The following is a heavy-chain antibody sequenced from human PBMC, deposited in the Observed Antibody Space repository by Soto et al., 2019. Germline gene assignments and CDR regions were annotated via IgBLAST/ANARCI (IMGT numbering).Heavy chain of an antibody. J-gene: IGHJ3*01. Sequence: GGSLRLSCVASGFSFSSYSVSWVRQAPGKGLEWISYIDPTSSRIYYADSVKGRFAISRDNAENSLYLQVNSLRDEDTALYYCASDRLTGDPREPLDVWGQGTMVTVSS. D-gene: IGHD7-27*01. CDR2: IDPTSSRI. CDR1: GFSFSSYS. CDR3: ASDRLTGDPREPLDV. V-gene: IGHV3-48*02.